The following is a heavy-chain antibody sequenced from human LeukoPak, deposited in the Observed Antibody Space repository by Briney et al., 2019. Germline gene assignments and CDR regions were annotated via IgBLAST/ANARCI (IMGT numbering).Heavy chain of an antibody. CDR2: ISGSGAST. Sequence: GGSLRLSCAASGFTFSTNSMNWVRQAPGKGLEWVSTISGSGASTYYADSVKGRFTISRDNSKNTLYLQMNSLRAEDTAVYYCAKQPGSVVDSSGSLSRHWGQGTLVTVSS. CDR3: AKQPGSVVDSSGSLSRH. V-gene: IGHV3-23*01. CDR1: GFTFSTNS. J-gene: IGHJ4*02. D-gene: IGHD3-22*01.